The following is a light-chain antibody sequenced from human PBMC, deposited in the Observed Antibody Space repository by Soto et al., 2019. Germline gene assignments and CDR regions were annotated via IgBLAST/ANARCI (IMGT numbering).Light chain of an antibody. CDR1: QSVSSN. Sequence: EIVMTQSPATLSVSPGERATLYCSASQSVSSNLSWYQQNPGHAPRLLIYGASTRATGIPARFSGSGSGTAFTLTISRLQYEDFAVYDCQTYNHWPPLTSGQGTNVAIK. J-gene: IGKJ1*01. CDR2: GAS. V-gene: IGKV3-15*01. CDR3: QTYNHWPPLT.